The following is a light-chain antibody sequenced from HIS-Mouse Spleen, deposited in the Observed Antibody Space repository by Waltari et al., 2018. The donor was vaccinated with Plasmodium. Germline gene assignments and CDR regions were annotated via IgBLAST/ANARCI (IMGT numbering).Light chain of an antibody. V-gene: IGLV3-1*01. CDR3: QAWDSSTAWV. CDR2: QDS. CDR1: KLGATY. J-gene: IGLJ2*01. Sequence: SYELTQPPSVSVSPGPTASITCSGDKLGATYACWYQQKPGQSPVLVIYQDSKRPSGIPERFSGSNSGNTATLTISGTQAMDEADYYCQAWDSSTAWVFGGGTKLTVL.